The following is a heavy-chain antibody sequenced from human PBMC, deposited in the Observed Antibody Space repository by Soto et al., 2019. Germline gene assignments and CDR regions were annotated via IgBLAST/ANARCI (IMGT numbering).Heavy chain of an antibody. Sequence: QVQLVQSGAEVKKPGASVKVSCKASGYTFTSYDINWVRQATGHGLEWMGWMNPNSGNTGYAQKLQGSFPMTRSPSLRTAYMELSSLRSEDTPVYYCARHSGWLYYGMDVWGQGTTVTVSS. J-gene: IGHJ6*01. CDR2: MNPNSGNT. CDR3: ARHSGWLYYGMDV. V-gene: IGHV1-8*01. CDR1: GYTFTSYD. D-gene: IGHD6-19*01.